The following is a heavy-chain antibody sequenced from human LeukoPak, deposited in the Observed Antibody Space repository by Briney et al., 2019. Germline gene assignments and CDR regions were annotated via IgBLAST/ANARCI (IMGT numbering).Heavy chain of an antibody. CDR2: IYPGDSDT. J-gene: IGHJ3*02. D-gene: IGHD3-22*01. Sequence: GESLKISCKGSGYSFTNYWIGWVRQMPGKGLEWMGIIYPGDSDTRYSPSFQGHVTISVDRSISTAYLQWSSLKASDTAMYYCARHYSDSRVDAFDIWGQGTLVTVSS. CDR1: GYSFTNYW. V-gene: IGHV5-51*01. CDR3: ARHYSDSRVDAFDI.